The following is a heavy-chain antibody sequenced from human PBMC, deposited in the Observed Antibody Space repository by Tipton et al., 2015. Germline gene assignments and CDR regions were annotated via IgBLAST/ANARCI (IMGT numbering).Heavy chain of an antibody. D-gene: IGHD4-23*01. Sequence: TLSLTCDVSGYSISSDYFWGWIRQPPGKGLEWIGSIYHSGSTYYNPSLKSRVTISVDTSKTQFSLKMSSVTASDTAVYYCARARGRHGGLFDSWGQGILVTVSS. V-gene: IGHV4-38-2*01. J-gene: IGHJ4*02. CDR3: ARARGRHGGLFDS. CDR1: GYSISSDYF. CDR2: IYHSGST.